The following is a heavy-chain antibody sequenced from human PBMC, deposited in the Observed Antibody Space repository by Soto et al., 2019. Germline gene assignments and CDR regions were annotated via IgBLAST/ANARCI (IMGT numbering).Heavy chain of an antibody. Sequence: WETQSLTCTVSGGYIGSYDWSWIRQPPGKGLEWIGYIFYSGSTNYNPSLKSRVTISVDTSKNQFSLKLTSVTAADTAVYHCARHVGNSPPGSWGQGTLVTVPS. D-gene: IGHD1-26*01. CDR3: ARHVGNSPPGS. CDR1: GGYIGSYD. V-gene: IGHV4-59*08. CDR2: IFYSGST. J-gene: IGHJ4*01.